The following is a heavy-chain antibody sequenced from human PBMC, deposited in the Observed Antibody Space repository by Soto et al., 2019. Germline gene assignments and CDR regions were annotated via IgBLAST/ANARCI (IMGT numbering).Heavy chain of an antibody. CDR2: IYHSETT. Sequence: WTWIRQPPGKGLEWIGYIYHSETTNYNASLRSRVTISVDTSKNQFSLRLTSVTAADTAAYYCARYHDYGDYGYFDSWGQGTLVTVSS. V-gene: IGHV4-59*01. CDR3: ARYHDYGDYGYFDS. D-gene: IGHD4-17*01. J-gene: IGHJ4*02.